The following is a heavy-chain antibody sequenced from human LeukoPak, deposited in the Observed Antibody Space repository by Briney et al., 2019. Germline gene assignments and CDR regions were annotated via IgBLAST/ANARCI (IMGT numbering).Heavy chain of an antibody. Sequence: ASVKVSCKASGYTFTSYDINWVRQATGQGLEWMGWMNSNSANTGYAQKFQGRVTISRDTSKSTAYMELSSLRSGDTAVYYCARTLPGGVVDYWGQGTLVTVSS. CDR2: MNSNSANT. CDR3: ARTLPGGVVDY. V-gene: IGHV1-8*03. CDR1: GYTFTSYD. J-gene: IGHJ4*02. D-gene: IGHD1-14*01.